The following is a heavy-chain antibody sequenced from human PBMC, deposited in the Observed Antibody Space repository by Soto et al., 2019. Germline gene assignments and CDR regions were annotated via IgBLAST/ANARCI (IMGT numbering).Heavy chain of an antibody. Sequence: ASVKVSCKASGYTFTSYDINWLRQATGQGLEWMGWMNPNSGNTGYAQKFQGRVTMTRNTSISTAYMELSSLRSEDTAVYYCARGYAMAGGYYYYYMDVWGKGTTVTVSS. D-gene: IGHD3-10*01. J-gene: IGHJ6*03. V-gene: IGHV1-8*01. CDR3: ARGYAMAGGYYYYYMDV. CDR2: MNPNSGNT. CDR1: GYTFTSYD.